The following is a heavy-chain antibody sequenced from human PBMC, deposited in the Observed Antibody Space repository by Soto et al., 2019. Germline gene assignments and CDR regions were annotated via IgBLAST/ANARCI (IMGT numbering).Heavy chain of an antibody. CDR3: ARSQVTVTTFGGFDY. J-gene: IGHJ4*02. CDR2: IYYSGST. CDR1: GGSISSGDYY. Sequence: TSEALSLSCTVSGGSISSGDYYWSWIRQPPGKGLEWIGYIYYSGSTYYNPSLKSRVTMSVDTSKNQFSLKLSSVTAADTAVYYCARSQVTVTTFGGFDYWGQGTLVTVSS. V-gene: IGHV4-30-4*01. D-gene: IGHD4-17*01.